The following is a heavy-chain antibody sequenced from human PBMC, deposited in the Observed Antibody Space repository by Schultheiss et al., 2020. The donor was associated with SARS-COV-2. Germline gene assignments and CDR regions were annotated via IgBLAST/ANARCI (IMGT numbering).Heavy chain of an antibody. CDR3: AGGSGWHIDY. D-gene: IGHD6-19*01. J-gene: IGHJ4*02. Sequence: GGSLRLSCTASGFTFSSYGMHWVRQAPGKGLEWVAVISYDGSNKYYADSVKGRFTISRDNPTNSMDLQMNSLGVEDTAVYYCAGGSGWHIDYWGQGILVTVSS. CDR1: GFTFSSYG. V-gene: IGHV3-30*03. CDR2: ISYDGSNK.